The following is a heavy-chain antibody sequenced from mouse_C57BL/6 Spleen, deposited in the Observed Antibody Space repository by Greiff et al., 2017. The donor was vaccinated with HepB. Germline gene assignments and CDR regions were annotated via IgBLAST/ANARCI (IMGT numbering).Heavy chain of an antibody. Sequence: VQLQQSGPELVKPGASVKISCKASGYTFTDYYMNWVKQSHGKSLEWIGDINPNNGGTSYNQKFKGKATLTVDKSSSTAYMELRSLTSEDSAVYYCARDSKGTENYWGQGTTLTVSS. CDR1: GYTFTDYY. V-gene: IGHV1-26*01. D-gene: IGHD2-5*01. J-gene: IGHJ2*01. CDR2: INPNNGGT. CDR3: ARDSKGTENY.